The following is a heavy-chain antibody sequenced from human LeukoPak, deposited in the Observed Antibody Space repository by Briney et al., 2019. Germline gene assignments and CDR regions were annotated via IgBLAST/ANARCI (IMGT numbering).Heavy chain of an antibody. D-gene: IGHD5-12*01. Sequence: SQTLSLTCTVSGGSISSGDYYWSWIRQPAGKGLEWIGRIYTSGSTNYNPSLKSRVTMSVDTSKNQFSLKLSSVTAADTAVYYCARDADSGYDNWFDPWGQGTLVTVSS. CDR2: IYTSGST. V-gene: IGHV4-61*02. J-gene: IGHJ5*02. CDR3: ARDADSGYDNWFDP. CDR1: GGSISSGDYY.